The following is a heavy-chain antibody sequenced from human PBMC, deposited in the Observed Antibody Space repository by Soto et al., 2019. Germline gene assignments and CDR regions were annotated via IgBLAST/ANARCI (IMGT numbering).Heavy chain of an antibody. D-gene: IGHD3-3*01. CDR1: GYTFNSFG. Sequence: QVQLVQSGHEVKKPGASVKVSCKGSGYTFNSFGISWVRQAPGQGLEWMGWISGYHANTKYAQKFQGRVTMTTDTSTRIAYMELRSRRSDDTAVYYCARYFGSGRLPYHIDVWGQGTLVTVSS. CDR3: ARYFGSGRLPYHIDV. CDR2: ISGYHANT. V-gene: IGHV1-18*01. J-gene: IGHJ4*02.